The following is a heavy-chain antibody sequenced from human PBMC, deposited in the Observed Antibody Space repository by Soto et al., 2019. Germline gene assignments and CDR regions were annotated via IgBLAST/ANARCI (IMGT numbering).Heavy chain of an antibody. CDR2: IDPDDSYT. J-gene: IGHJ4*02. V-gene: IGHV5-10-1*01. CDR3: ARLPPPTYCSGSTCSGY. D-gene: IGHD2-15*01. CDR1: GYSFTNYW. Sequence: PGESLKISCKGSGYSFTNYWINWVRQTPGKGLEWMGRIDPDDSYTNYSPSFQGHVTISVDKSISTAYLQWSSLQASDTAIYYCARLPPPTYCSGSTCSGYWGQGTLVTVSS.